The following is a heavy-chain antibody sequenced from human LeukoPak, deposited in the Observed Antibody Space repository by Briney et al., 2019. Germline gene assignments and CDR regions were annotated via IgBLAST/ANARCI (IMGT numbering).Heavy chain of an antibody. J-gene: IGHJ4*02. CDR1: GFTFRSYW. CDR2: IKQDGSEK. V-gene: IGHV3-7*01. D-gene: IGHD3-3*01. Sequence: GGALRLSCAASGFTFRSYWMSWVRQAPGKGLEWVANIKQDGSEKYYVDSVKGRFTISRDNAKNSLYLQMDSRRAEDTAVYYWASEPYFSYWGQGALVIVSS. CDR3: ASEPYFSY.